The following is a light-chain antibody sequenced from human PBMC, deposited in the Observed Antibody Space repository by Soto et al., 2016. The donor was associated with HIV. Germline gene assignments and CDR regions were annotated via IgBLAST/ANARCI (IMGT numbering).Light chain of an antibody. CDR1: SVTSYY. CDR2: GKN. J-gene: IGLJ1*01. V-gene: IGLV3-19*01. Sequence: SSELIQDPVVSVALGQTVKITCQGDSVTSYYVSWYQQKPGQAPRLVIYGKNNRPSGIPDRFSGSSSGNTASLTITGAQAEDEADYYCNSRDSSGLHLGLFGTGPRSPS. CDR3: NSRDSSGLHLGL.